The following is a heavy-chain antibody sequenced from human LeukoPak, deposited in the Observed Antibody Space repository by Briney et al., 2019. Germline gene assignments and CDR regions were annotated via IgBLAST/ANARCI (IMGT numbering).Heavy chain of an antibody. D-gene: IGHD5-12*01. V-gene: IGHV3-30*04. J-gene: IGHJ4*02. CDR2: ISYDGRNI. CDR3: ARLAEVAAKYFDF. CDR1: GFTFPTYA. Sequence: GRSLRLSCAAPGFTFPTYAMHWVRQAPGKGLEWVAVISYDGRNIYYADSVRGRFTISRDNSKNTLYLQMSSLRVEDTAVYYCARLAEVAAKYFDFWGLGTLVTVSS.